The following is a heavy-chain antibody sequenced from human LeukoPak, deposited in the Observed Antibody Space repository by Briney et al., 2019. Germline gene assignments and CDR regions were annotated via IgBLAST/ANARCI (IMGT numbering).Heavy chain of an antibody. V-gene: IGHV4-59*01. CDR3: ARESLSRYSYAYESFDH. CDR1: GGSISSYY. CDR2: IYSSGTT. D-gene: IGHD5-18*01. J-gene: IGHJ4*02. Sequence: SETLYLTCTVSGGSISSYYWSWIRQPPGKGLGWIGYIYSSGTTNYNPSLKSRFTISVDTSKNQFSLKLSSVTAADTAVYYCARESLSRYSYAYESFDHWGQGTLVTVSS.